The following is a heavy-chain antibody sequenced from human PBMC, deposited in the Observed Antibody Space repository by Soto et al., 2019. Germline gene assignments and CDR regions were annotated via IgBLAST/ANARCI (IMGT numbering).Heavy chain of an antibody. D-gene: IGHD4-17*01. CDR2: ISYDGSNK. CDR1: GFTFSSYA. Sequence: QVQLVESGGGVVQPGRSLRLSCAASGFTFSSYAMHWVRQAPGKGLEWVAVISYDGSNKYYADSVKGRFTISRDNSKNTLYLQINSLRAEDTAVYYCARDLTTVTTGNWFDPWGQGTLVTVSS. CDR3: ARDLTTVTTGNWFDP. J-gene: IGHJ5*02. V-gene: IGHV3-30-3*01.